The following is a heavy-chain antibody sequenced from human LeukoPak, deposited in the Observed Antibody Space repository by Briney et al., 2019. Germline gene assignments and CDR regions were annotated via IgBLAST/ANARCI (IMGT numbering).Heavy chain of an antibody. V-gene: IGHV3-30*18. J-gene: IGHJ6*02. D-gene: IGHD4-17*01. Sequence: GGSLRLSCAASGFTFSSYGMHWVRQAPGKGLEWVAIISYDGSNKYYADSVKGRFTISRDNSKNTLHLQMNSLRAEDTAVYYCAKDYGDDDGMDVWGQGTTVTVSS. CDR1: GFTFSSYG. CDR2: ISYDGSNK. CDR3: AKDYGDDDGMDV.